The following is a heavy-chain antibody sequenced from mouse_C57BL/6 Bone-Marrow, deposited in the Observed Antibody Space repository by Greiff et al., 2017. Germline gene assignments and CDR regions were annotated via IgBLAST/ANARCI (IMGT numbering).Heavy chain of an antibody. V-gene: IGHV5-6*02. J-gene: IGHJ1*03. CDR1: GFTFSSYG. CDR2: ISSGGSYT. Sequence: DVMLVESGGDLVKPGGSLKLSCAASGFTFSSYGMSWVRQTPDKRLEWVATISSGGSYTYYPDSVKGRFTISRDNAKNTLYLQMSSLKSEDTAMYYCARHRYGSSSWYFDVGGTGTTVTVSS. CDR3: ARHRYGSSSWYFDV. D-gene: IGHD1-1*01.